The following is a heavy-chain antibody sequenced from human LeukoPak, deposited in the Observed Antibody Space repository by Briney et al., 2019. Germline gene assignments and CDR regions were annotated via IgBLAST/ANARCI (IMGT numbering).Heavy chain of an antibody. J-gene: IGHJ4*02. CDR1: GFTFGICG. CDR3: AKDPNPNDFWSGTSFDY. CDR2: ISYDGNSK. V-gene: IGHV3-30*18. Sequence: GGSLRLSCAASGFTFGICGMHWVRQAPGKGLEWVAMISYDGNSKHYTDSVKGRFTISRDNSKNTLYLQMNSLRAEDTAVYYCAKDPNPNDFWSGTSFDYWGQGTLVTVSS. D-gene: IGHD3-3*01.